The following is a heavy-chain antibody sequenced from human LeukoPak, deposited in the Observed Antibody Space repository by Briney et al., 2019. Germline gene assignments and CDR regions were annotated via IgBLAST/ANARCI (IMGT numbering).Heavy chain of an antibody. CDR3: ARDQEQQLDY. CDR2: INSDGSST. V-gene: IGHV3-74*01. CDR1: GFTFDDYA. D-gene: IGHD6-13*01. J-gene: IGHJ4*02. Sequence: GRSLRLSCAASGFTFDDYAMHWVRQAPGKGLVWVSRINSDGSSTSYADSVKGRFTISRDNAKNTLYLQMNSLRAEDTAVYYCARDQEQQLDYWGQGTLVTVSS.